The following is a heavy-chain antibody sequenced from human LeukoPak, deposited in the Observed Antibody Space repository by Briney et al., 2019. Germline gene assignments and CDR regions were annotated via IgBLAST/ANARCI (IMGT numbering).Heavy chain of an antibody. CDR3: ARDEVQQLVRNSYFDY. V-gene: IGHV3-30*04. CDR2: ISYDGSNK. CDR1: GSTFSSYA. D-gene: IGHD6-13*01. J-gene: IGHJ4*02. Sequence: GGSLRLSCAASGSTFSSYAMHWVRQAPGKGLEWVAVISYDGSNKYYADSVKGRFTISRDNSKNTLYLQMNSLRAEDTAVYYFARDEVQQLVRNSYFDYWGQGTLVTVSS.